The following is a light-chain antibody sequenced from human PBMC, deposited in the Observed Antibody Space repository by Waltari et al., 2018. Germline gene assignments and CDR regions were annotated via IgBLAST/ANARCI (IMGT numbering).Light chain of an antibody. CDR2: GAS. Sequence: DIQMTQSPSSLSASVGDRVTISCRASQSISYYLNWYQQKPGKAPKLLIYGASSLQSGVPSRFSGSGSGTDFTLTIVSLQPEDFATYYCQETFSTLWMFGQGTKVEIK. V-gene: IGKV1-39*01. J-gene: IGKJ1*01. CDR1: QSISYY. CDR3: QETFSTLWM.